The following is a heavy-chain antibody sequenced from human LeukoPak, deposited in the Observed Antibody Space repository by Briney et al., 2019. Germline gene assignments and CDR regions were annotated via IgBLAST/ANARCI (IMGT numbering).Heavy chain of an antibody. CDR1: GFTFSSYG. J-gene: IGHJ4*02. Sequence: PGGSLRLSCATSGFTFSSYGMHWVRPAPGKGLEWVAFIRYDGSNKYYADSVKGRFTISRDNSKNTLYLQMNSLRAEDTAVYYCAKTEDSAAARGGHYFDYWGQGTLVTVSS. D-gene: IGHD6-13*01. CDR2: IRYDGSNK. CDR3: AKTEDSAAARGGHYFDY. V-gene: IGHV3-30*02.